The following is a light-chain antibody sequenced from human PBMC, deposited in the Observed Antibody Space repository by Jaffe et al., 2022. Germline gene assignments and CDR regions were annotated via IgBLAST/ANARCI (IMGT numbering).Light chain of an antibody. CDR1: SSDVGVYNY. CDR3: SSYTSSSTRV. V-gene: IGLV2-14*03. CDR2: DVS. J-gene: IGLJ1*01. Sequence: QSALTQPASVSGSPGQSITISCTGTSSDVGVYNYVSWYQRHPGKAPKLMIYDVSNRPSGVSNRFSGSKSGNTASLTISGLQAEDEADYYCSSYTSSSTRVFGTGTEVTVL.